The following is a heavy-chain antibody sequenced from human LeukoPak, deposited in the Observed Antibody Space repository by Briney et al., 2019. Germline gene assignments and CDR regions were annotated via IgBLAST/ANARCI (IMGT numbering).Heavy chain of an antibody. D-gene: IGHD3-22*01. CDR3: PRKYDSSGYFDY. CDR2: ISGGGDSA. CDR1: GCSFSGYA. Sequence: GGSLRLSCIASGCSFSGYAMSWVRQAPGKGLEWVSAISGGGDSAYYADSVQGRFTISRDNSKNTLYLQMNSLRAEDTAVYYCPRKYDSSGYFDYWGQGTLVTASS. V-gene: IGHV3-23*01. J-gene: IGHJ4*02.